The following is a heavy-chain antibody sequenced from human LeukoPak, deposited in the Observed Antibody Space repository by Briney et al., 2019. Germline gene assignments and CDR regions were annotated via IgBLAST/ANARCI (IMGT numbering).Heavy chain of an antibody. J-gene: IGHJ6*02. Sequence: GGSLRLSCAASGFTVSSYWMHWVRQAPGKGLVWASRISSDGISTSYADSVKGRFTISRDNAKSTLYLQMNSLRAEDTAVYYCARHLPRSAMDVWGQGTTVTVSS. D-gene: IGHD1-26*01. CDR3: ARHLPRSAMDV. CDR1: GFTVSSYW. CDR2: ISSDGIST. V-gene: IGHV3-74*01.